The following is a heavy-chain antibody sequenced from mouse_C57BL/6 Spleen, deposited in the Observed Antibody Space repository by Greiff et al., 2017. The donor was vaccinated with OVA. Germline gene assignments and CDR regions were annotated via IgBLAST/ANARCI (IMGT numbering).Heavy chain of an antibody. V-gene: IGHV7-3*01. CDR1: GFTFTDYY. Sequence: EVQLVESGGGLVQPGGSLSLSCAASGFTFTDYYMSWVRQPPGKALEWLGFIRNKANGYTTEYSASVKGRFTNSRDNYQSILYLQMNALRAEDSATYYCARNRVTANYFDYWGQGTTLTVSS. CDR3: ARNRVTANYFDY. D-gene: IGHD2-2*01. J-gene: IGHJ2*01. CDR2: IRNKANGYTT.